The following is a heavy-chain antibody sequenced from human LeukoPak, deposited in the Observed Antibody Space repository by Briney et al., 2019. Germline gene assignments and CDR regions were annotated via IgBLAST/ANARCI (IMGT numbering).Heavy chain of an antibody. CDR2: ISAYNGNT. D-gene: IGHD2-2*02. V-gene: IGHV1-18*01. CDR3: ARDCRSTNCYKVFDY. CDR1: DYTFTDYG. Sequence: GASVKVSCKASDYTFTDYGISWARQAPGQGLEWMGWISAYNGNTNYAQNVQDRVTMTTDTSTTTAYMELTSLRSDDTAVYYCARDCRSTNCYKVFDYWGQGTPVTVSS. J-gene: IGHJ4*02.